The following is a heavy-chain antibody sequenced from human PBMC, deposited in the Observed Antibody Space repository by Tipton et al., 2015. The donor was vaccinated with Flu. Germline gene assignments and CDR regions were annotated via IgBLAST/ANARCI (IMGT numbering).Heavy chain of an antibody. CDR3: ARDKGTPSGYDY. CDR1: GYSISSDYY. J-gene: IGHJ4*02. V-gene: IGHV4-38-2*02. D-gene: IGHD3-3*01. CDR2: IFHTGNT. Sequence: TLSLTCTVSGYSISSDYYWGWIRQPPGKGLEWIGNIFHTGNTYYNPSLRSRVTISQDTSKNQFSLRMRSVSAADTAVYYCARDKGTPSGYDYWGQGALVTVSS.